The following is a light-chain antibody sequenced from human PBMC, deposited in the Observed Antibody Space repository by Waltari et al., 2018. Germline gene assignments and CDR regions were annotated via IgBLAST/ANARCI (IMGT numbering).Light chain of an antibody. V-gene: IGKV3-20*01. CDR3: QQYGSSPPT. Sequence: EIVLTQSPRTLSLSPGESATLPCRASQRVSSSYLARYQQKPGQAPRLLIYGASSRATGIPDRFSGSGSGTDFTLTISRLEPEDFAVYYCQQYGSSPPTIGGGTKVEIK. J-gene: IGKJ4*02. CDR1: QRVSSSY. CDR2: GAS.